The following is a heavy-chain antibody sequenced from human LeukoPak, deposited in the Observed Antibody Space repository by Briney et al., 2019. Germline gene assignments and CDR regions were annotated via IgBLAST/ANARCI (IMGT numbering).Heavy chain of an antibody. V-gene: IGHV3-23*01. CDR3: AKVDLGYYDFWSGYDFDF. Sequence: PGGSLRLSCAASGFTFSSYAMSWVRQAPGKGLEWVSALSGSGGSTYYAASVKGRFTISRDNSKNTLYLQMNSLRAEDTAVYYCAKVDLGYYDFWSGYDFDFWGQGTLVTVSS. J-gene: IGHJ4*02. D-gene: IGHD3-3*01. CDR1: GFTFSSYA. CDR2: LSGSGGST.